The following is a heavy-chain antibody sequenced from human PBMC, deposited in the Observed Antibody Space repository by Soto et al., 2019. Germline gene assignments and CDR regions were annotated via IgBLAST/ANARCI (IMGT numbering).Heavy chain of an antibody. Sequence: QVQLQESGPGLVQPSQTLSLTCTVSGASISSGGFYWSWIRQFPGKGLEWIGYIGYRGRTFYNPSLKSRATISRDTAKSQFSLNVSSVTAADTAVFYCARVSAAGTRWFDSWGQGTLVTVSS. V-gene: IGHV4-31*03. J-gene: IGHJ5*01. D-gene: IGHD6-13*01. CDR2: IGYRGRT. CDR3: ARVSAAGTRWFDS. CDR1: GASISSGGFY.